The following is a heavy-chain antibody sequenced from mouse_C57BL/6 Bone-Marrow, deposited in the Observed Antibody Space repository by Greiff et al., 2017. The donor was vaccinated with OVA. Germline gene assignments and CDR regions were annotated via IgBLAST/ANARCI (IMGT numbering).Heavy chain of an antibody. V-gene: IGHV5-15*01. CDR1: GFTFSDYG. CDR3: ARPLYYDYDGAWFAY. Sequence: EVQLQESGGGLVQPGGSLKLSCAASGFTFSDYGMAWVRQAPRKGPEWVAFISNLAYSIYYADTVTGRFTISRENAKNTLYLEMSSLRSEDTAMYYCARPLYYDYDGAWFAYWGQGTLVTVSA. CDR2: ISNLAYSI. D-gene: IGHD2-4*01. J-gene: IGHJ3*01.